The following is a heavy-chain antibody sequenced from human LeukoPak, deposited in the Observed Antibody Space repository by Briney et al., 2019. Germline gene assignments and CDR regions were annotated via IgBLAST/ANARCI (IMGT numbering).Heavy chain of an antibody. CDR2: ISGSGGST. V-gene: IGHV3-23*01. D-gene: IGHD3-3*01. CDR1: GFTFSSYA. J-gene: IGHJ4*02. Sequence: PGGSLRLSCAASGFTFSSYAMSWVRQAPGKGLEWVSAISGSGGSTYYADSVKGRFTISRDNSKNTLYLQMNSLRAEDTAVYYCARDGLNYDFWSGYSKYYFDYWGQGTLVTVSS. CDR3: ARDGLNYDFWSGYSKYYFDY.